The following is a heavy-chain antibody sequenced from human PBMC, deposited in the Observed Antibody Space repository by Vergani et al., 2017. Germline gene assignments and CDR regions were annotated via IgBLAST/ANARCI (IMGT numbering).Heavy chain of an antibody. CDR1: GYSFTSYW. CDR3: ARDADCSGGSCYQLVD. J-gene: IGHJ4*02. D-gene: IGHD2-15*01. Sequence: EVQLVQSGAEVKKPGESLKLSCKGSGYSFTSYWIGWVRQLPGKGLEWMGIIYPGDPATRYSPSFQGQVTISADESISTAYLQLSSLKASDTAMYYCARDADCSGGSCYQLVDWGQGTLVTVSS. V-gene: IGHV5-51*01. CDR2: IYPGDPAT.